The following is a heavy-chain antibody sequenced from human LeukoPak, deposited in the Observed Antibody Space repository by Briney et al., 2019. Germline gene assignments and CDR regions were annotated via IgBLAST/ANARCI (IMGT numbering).Heavy chain of an antibody. CDR3: ARGHYGMDV. Sequence: GGSLRLSCAVSGFKLKSYWMSWVRQAPGRGLEWVATIKQDGSDRYYVDSVKGRFTISRDNTKNSMELQMNSLRAEDTAVYYCARGHYGMDVWGQGTTVTVSS. CDR2: IKQDGSDR. V-gene: IGHV3-7*05. J-gene: IGHJ6*02. CDR1: GFKLKSYW.